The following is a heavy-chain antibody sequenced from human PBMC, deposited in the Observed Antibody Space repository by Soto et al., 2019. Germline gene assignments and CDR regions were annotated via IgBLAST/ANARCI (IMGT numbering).Heavy chain of an antibody. CDR1: GFTFSTIW. V-gene: IGHV3-15*01. CDR3: AKTFYSDRSFDY. J-gene: IGHJ4*02. D-gene: IGHD2-21*01. Sequence: EVQLVESGGGLVKPGASLRLSCAASGFTFSTIWMSWVRQAPGKGLEWVGRIKSRTTGGTADYAAPVQGRFTISRDDSTNTLYLQMNSLKTEDTAIYYCAKTFYSDRSFDYWGQGTLVTVSS. CDR2: IKSRTTGGTA.